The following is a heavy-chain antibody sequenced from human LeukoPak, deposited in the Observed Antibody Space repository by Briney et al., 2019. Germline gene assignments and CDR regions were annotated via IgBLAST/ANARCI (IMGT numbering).Heavy chain of an antibody. CDR2: IYYSGST. Sequence: SETLSLTCTVSGGSISSSSYYWGWIRQPPGKGLEWIGSIYYSGSTYYNPSLKSRVTISVDTSKNQFSLKLSSVTAADTAVYYCARQSGYYDSSGYYRYFDYWGQGTLVTVSS. J-gene: IGHJ4*02. V-gene: IGHV4-39*01. D-gene: IGHD3-22*01. CDR3: ARQSGYYDSSGYYRYFDY. CDR1: GGSISSSSYY.